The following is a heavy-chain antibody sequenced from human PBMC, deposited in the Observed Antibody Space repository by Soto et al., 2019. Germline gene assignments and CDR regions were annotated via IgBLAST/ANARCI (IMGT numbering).Heavy chain of an antibody. J-gene: IGHJ4*02. CDR3: ARYKDDFWSGYHYYFDY. CDR1: GFTFSSYW. CDR2: IKQDGSEK. V-gene: IGHV3-7*03. D-gene: IGHD3-3*01. Sequence: EVQLVESGGGLVQPGGSLRLSCAASGFTFSSYWMSWVRQAPGKGLKWVANIKQDGSEKYYVDSVKGRFTISRDNAKNSLYLQMNSLRAEDTAVYYCARYKDDFWSGYHYYFDYWGQGTLVTVSS.